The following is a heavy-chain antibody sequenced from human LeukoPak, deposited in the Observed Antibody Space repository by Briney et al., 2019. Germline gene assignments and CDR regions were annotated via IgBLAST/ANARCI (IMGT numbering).Heavy chain of an antibody. V-gene: IGHV3-23*01. CDR2: ITDSGDST. Sequence: GGSLRLSCAASGFTFSNYAMGWVRQAPGKGLEWVSGITDSGDSTYYADSVKGRFTISRDNSRSTLYLQKNSLRAEDTAVYYCARDLLHGMDVWGQGTTVTLSS. CDR1: GFTFSNYA. J-gene: IGHJ6*01. CDR3: ARDLLHGMDV.